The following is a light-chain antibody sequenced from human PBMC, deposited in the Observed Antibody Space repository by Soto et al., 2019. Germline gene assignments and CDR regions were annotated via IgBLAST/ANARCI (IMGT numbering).Light chain of an antibody. CDR2: DAS. CDR3: QQRSNWPLT. CDR1: QSVSSY. Sequence: DIVLTQSPSTLSLSPGERATLSCRASQSVSSYLAWYQQKPGQAPKLLIYDASNRDTGIPARFSGSGSGTDFTLTISSLEPEDFAVYYCQQRSNWPLTFGGGTKVEIK. V-gene: IGKV3-11*01. J-gene: IGKJ4*01.